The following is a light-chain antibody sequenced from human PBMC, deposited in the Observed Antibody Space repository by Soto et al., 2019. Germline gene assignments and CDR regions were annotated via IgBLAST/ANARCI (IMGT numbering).Light chain of an antibody. CDR2: GAS. Sequence: EMVLTQSPGTLSFSPGERATLSCRASQSVSSNLAWYQQKPGQAPRLLIYGASTRATGIPARFSGSGSGTEFALTISSLQSEDFAVYYCQQYNNWLWTFGQGTKVDIK. CDR3: QQYNNWLWT. CDR1: QSVSSN. V-gene: IGKV3-15*01. J-gene: IGKJ1*01.